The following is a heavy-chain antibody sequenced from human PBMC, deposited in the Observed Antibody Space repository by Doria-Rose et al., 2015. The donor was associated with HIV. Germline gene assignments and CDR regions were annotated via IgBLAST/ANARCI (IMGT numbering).Heavy chain of an antibody. Sequence: QVTLKESGPVLVKPTETLTLTCTVSGVSLSSPGMGVSWIRQPPGKALEWLAIIFSDDEGSYKPSLKSRLTISRGTSKSQVVLTMTDMDPVDTATYYCARIKSSRWYHKYYFDFWGQGTLVIVSA. J-gene: IGHJ4*02. CDR3: ARIKSSRWYHKYYFDF. CDR2: IFSDDEG. V-gene: IGHV2-26*01. D-gene: IGHD6-13*01. CDR1: GVSLSSPGMG.